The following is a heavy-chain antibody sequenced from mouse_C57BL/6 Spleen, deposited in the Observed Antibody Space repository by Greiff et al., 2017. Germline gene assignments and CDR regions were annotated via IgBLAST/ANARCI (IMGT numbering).Heavy chain of an antibody. CDR3: ASFITTERGAMDY. CDR1: GFNIKNTY. CDR2: IDPANGNT. Sequence: EVKLQESVAELVRPGASVKLSCTASGFNIKNTYMHWVKQRPEQGLEWIGRIDPANGNTKYAPKFQGKATITADTSSNTAYLQLSSLTSEDTAIYYCASFITTERGAMDYWGQGTSVTVSS. V-gene: IGHV14-3*01. D-gene: IGHD1-1*01. J-gene: IGHJ4*01.